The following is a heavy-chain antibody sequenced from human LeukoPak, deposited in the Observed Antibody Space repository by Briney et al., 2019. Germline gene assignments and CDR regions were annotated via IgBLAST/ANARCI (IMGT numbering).Heavy chain of an antibody. CDR3: VKDSPPRYSGSPPAY. J-gene: IGHJ4*02. D-gene: IGHD1-26*01. V-gene: IGHV3-7*03. CDR2: INKDGGEK. CDR1: GFTCSSYW. Sequence: GGSLRLSCAASGFTCSSYWMSCVRQAPGKWLEWVVNINKDGGEKYYVDSVKGRFTISRDNAKNSLYLQMNSLRADDTAVYYCVKDSPPRYSGSPPAYWGQGTLVTVSS.